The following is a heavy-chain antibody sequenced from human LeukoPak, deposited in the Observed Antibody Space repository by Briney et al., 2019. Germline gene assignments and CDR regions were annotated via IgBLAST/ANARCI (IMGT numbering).Heavy chain of an antibody. J-gene: IGHJ6*03. Sequence: GGSLRLSCAASGLTFSSYSMNWVRQAPGKGLEWVAYISSFSGTIYYADSVKGRFTISRDNAKNSLYLQMNSLRAEDTAVYYCARDTNDYMDVWGKGTTVTVSS. CDR1: GLTFSSYS. CDR2: ISSFSGTI. V-gene: IGHV3-48*04. D-gene: IGHD2-8*01. CDR3: ARDTNDYMDV.